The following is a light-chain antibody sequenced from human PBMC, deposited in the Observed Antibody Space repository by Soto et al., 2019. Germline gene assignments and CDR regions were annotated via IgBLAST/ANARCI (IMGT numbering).Light chain of an antibody. CDR2: DAS. Sequence: DIQMTQSPSTLSASVGDRVTITCRASQNINNWLAWYQQKPGKAPKLLIYDASILESGVPSRFSGGGSGTEFTLTISSLQPDDFATYYCQQYSSYSWTFGQGTKVDI. V-gene: IGKV1-5*01. CDR1: QNINNW. CDR3: QQYSSYSWT. J-gene: IGKJ1*01.